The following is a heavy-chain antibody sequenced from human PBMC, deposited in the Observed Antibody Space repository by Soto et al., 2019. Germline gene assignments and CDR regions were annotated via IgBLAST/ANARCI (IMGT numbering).Heavy chain of an antibody. Sequence: QVQLVESGGGVVQPGRSLRLSCAASGLTFSSYGMNWVRQAPDKGLEWVAVISYDGSDKYYADSVKGRFTISRDNSKNTLFLQMNSLRADDTAVYYCAREINSHFDYWGQGTLVTVSS. CDR3: AREINSHFDY. V-gene: IGHV3-30-3*01. CDR2: ISYDGSDK. D-gene: IGHD2-15*01. CDR1: GLTFSSYG. J-gene: IGHJ4*02.